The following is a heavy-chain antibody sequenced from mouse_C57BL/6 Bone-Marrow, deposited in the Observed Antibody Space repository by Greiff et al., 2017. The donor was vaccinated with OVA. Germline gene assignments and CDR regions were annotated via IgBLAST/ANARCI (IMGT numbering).Heavy chain of an antibody. D-gene: IGHD1-1*01. J-gene: IGHJ3*01. CDR2: IWGVGST. V-gene: IGHV2-6*01. CDR1: GFSLTGYG. CDR3: ARGGSSPFAY. Sequence: VQGVESGPGLVAPSQSLSITCTVSGFSLTGYGVDWVRQSPGKGLEWLGVIWGVGSTNYNSALKSRLSISKDNSKSQVFLKMNSLQTDDTAMYYCARGGSSPFAYWGQGTLVTVSA.